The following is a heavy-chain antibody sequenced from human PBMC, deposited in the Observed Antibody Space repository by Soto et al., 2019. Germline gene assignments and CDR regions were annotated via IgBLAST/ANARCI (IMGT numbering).Heavy chain of an antibody. Sequence: QLQLVQSGAEVKKPGATVMVSCKACGYSVTNYGINWVRQAPGQGLEWMGCISGYSGNAHYSQKFQGRVTMTTDTSTTTAYMELRSLRSDDTALYFCATGGGALDIWGQGTMVTVSS. CDR1: GYSVTNYG. J-gene: IGHJ3*02. CDR3: ATGGGALDI. CDR2: ISGYSGNA. V-gene: IGHV1-18*01.